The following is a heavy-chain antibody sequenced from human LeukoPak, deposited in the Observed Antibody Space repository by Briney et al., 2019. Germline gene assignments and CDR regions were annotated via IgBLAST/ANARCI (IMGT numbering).Heavy chain of an antibody. CDR3: ARDFRSGPYYFDY. V-gene: IGHV1-2*02. D-gene: IGHD2-15*01. CDR2: INPNSGGT. CDR1: GYTFAGYY. J-gene: IGHJ4*02. Sequence: ASVKVSCKASGYTFAGYYMHWVRQAPGQGLEWMGWINPNSGGTNYAQKFQGRVTMTRDTSISTAYMELSRLRSDDTAVYYCARDFRSGPYYFDYWGQGTLVTVSS.